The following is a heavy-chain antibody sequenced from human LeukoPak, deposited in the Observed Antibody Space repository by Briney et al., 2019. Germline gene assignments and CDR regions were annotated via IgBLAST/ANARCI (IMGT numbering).Heavy chain of an antibody. CDR1: GGSISSYY. J-gene: IGHJ3*02. CDR2: IYYSGST. Sequence: SETLSLSCTVSGGSISSYYWSWIRQPPGKGLEWIGYIYYSGSTNYNPSLKSRVTISVDTSKNQFSLKLSSVTAADTAVYYCARERHAFDIWGQGTMVTVSS. V-gene: IGHV4-59*01. CDR3: ARERHAFDI.